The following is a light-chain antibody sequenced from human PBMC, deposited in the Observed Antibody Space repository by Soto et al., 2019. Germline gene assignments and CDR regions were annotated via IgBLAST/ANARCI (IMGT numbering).Light chain of an antibody. Sequence: QSALTQPAYVSGSPGQSITISCTGTGSDVGGYNYVSWYQHHPGKAPKLMIYEVSNRPSGVSNRFSGSKSGNTASLTISGLQAEDEADYYCSSYTSSSTPHVVFGGGTKLTVL. V-gene: IGLV2-14*01. CDR2: EVS. CDR3: SSYTSSSTPHVV. J-gene: IGLJ2*01. CDR1: GSDVGGYNY.